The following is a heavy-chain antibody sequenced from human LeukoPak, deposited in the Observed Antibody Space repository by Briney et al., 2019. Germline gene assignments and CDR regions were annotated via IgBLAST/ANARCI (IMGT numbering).Heavy chain of an antibody. CDR3: ARHGSTDYFDY. J-gene: IGHJ4*02. V-gene: IGHV4-39*01. CDR2: IYYSGST. D-gene: IGHD2-2*03. Sequence: SETLSLTCAVSGGSISSTTSYWGWIRQPPGQGLEWIGRIYYSGSTFYTPSLKSRVTISVDTSKNQLALRLSSVTAADTAVYYCARHGSTDYFDYWGQGTLVTVSS. CDR1: GGSISSTTSY.